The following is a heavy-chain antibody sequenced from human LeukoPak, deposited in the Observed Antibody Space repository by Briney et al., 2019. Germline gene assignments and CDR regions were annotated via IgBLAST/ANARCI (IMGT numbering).Heavy chain of an antibody. CDR1: GGSISSSNW. J-gene: IGHJ4*02. D-gene: IGHD3-22*01. CDR3: ARGPSYYYDSSGSLPY. V-gene: IGHV4-4*02. Sequence: PSETLSLTCAVSGGSISSSNWWSWVRQPPGKGLEWIGEIYHSGSTNYNPSLKSRVTISVDKSKNQFSLKLSSVTAADTAVYYCARGPSYYYDSSGSLPYWGQGTLVTVSS. CDR2: IYHSGST.